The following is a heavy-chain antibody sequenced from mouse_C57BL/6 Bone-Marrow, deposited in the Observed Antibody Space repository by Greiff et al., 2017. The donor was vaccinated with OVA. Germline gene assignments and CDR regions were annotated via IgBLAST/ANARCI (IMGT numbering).Heavy chain of an antibody. Sequence: QVQLQQPGAELVRPGTSVKLSCKASGYTFTSYWMHWVKQRPGQGLEWIGVIDPSDSYTNYNQKFKGKATLTVDTSSSTAYMQLSSLTSEDSAVDYCARAYYYGSRWFAYWGQGTLVTVSA. J-gene: IGHJ3*01. V-gene: IGHV1-59*01. CDR2: IDPSDSYT. D-gene: IGHD1-1*01. CDR3: ARAYYYGSRWFAY. CDR1: GYTFTSYW.